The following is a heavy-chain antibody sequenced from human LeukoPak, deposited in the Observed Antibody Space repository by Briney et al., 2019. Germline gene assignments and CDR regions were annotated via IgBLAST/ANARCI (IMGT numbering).Heavy chain of an antibody. J-gene: IGHJ5*02. D-gene: IGHD2-15*01. V-gene: IGHV3-21*01. Sequence: GGSLRPSCAASGFTFSSYAMNWVRQAPGKGLEWVSSISSSSSYIYYTDSVKGRFTISRDNAKNSLNLQMNSLRAEDTAVYYCARSGVVVAALERGVANWFDPWGQGTLVTVSP. CDR1: GFTFSSYA. CDR3: ARSGVVVAALERGVANWFDP. CDR2: ISSSSSYI.